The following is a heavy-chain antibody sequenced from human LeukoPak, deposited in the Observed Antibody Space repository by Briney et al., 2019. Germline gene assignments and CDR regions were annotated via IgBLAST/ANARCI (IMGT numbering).Heavy chain of an antibody. D-gene: IGHD2-2*01. CDR1: GGSISSYY. V-gene: IGHV4-4*07. Sequence: PSETLSLTCTVSGGSISSYYWSWVRQPAGKGLEWIGRIYTSGSTNYNPSLKRRVTMSVDTYKNQFSLQLSSVTSAAPSVYYCARGGGLCSITSCNLDYWGQGTLVTVSS. CDR2: IYTSGST. CDR3: ARGGGLCSITSCNLDY. J-gene: IGHJ4*02.